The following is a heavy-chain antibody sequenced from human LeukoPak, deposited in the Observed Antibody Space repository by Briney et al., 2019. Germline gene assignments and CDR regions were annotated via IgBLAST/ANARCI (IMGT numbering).Heavy chain of an antibody. D-gene: IGHD6-13*01. CDR3: ARCRSGWYAYY. V-gene: IGHV3-23*01. CDR1: GFSFSNYA. J-gene: IGHJ4*02. CDR2: ISGSGGST. Sequence: GGSLTLSCAASGFSFSNYAMTWVRQAPGKGLEWVSAISGSGGSTYYADSVKGRFIISRDNSKDTLYLQMNSLRAEDTAVYYCARCRSGWYAYYWGQGTLVAVSS.